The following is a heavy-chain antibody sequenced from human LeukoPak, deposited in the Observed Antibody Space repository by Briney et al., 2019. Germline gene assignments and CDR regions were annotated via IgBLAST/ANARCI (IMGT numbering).Heavy chain of an antibody. J-gene: IGHJ3*02. CDR2: IYPGDSDT. CDR1: GYSFTSYW. V-gene: IGHV5-51*01. D-gene: IGHD2-2*01. Sequence: PGESLKISCKGSGYSFTSYWIAWVRQLPGKGLEWMGIIYPGDSDTRYSPSFQGQVTISADKSISTAYLQWSSLQASDTAMYYCARRLVVPAAKDAYDIWGQGTVVTVSS. CDR3: ARRLVVPAAKDAYDI.